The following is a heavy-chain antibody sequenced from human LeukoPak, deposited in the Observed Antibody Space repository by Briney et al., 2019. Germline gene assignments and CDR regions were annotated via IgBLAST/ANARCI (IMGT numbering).Heavy chain of an antibody. CDR2: ISWNSGSV. CDR3: AKVAAAGTRKNYFDY. J-gene: IGHJ4*02. Sequence: GRSLRLSCAASGFTFDDYAMHWVQQAPGKGLEWVSGISWNSGSVGYADSVKGRFTISRDNAKNSLYLQMNSLRAEDTALYYCAKVAAAGTRKNYFDYWGQGTLVTVSS. CDR1: GFTFDDYA. D-gene: IGHD6-13*01. V-gene: IGHV3-9*01.